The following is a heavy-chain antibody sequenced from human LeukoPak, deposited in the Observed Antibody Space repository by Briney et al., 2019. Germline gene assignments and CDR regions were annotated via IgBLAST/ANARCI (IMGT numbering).Heavy chain of an antibody. Sequence: SETLSLTCTVSGGSISSGSYYWSWIRQPAGKGLEWIGRIYTSGSTNYNPSLESRVTISVDTSKNQFSLKLSSVTAADTAVYYCARDRQLLFDYWGQGTLVTVSS. CDR2: IYTSGST. D-gene: IGHD2-2*01. J-gene: IGHJ4*02. V-gene: IGHV4-61*02. CDR1: GGSISSGSYY. CDR3: ARDRQLLFDY.